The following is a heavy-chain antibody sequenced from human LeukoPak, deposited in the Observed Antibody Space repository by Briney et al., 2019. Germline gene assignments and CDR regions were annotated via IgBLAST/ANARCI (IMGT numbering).Heavy chain of an antibody. Sequence: SETLSLTCTVSGGSISSYYWNWVRQPPGKGLEWIGYIHYTRVTNYNPSLKSRVTISVDTSKNQFSLKLSSMTAADTAVYSCASGHGDYAGYLDYWGQGTLVTVSS. CDR1: GGSISSYY. CDR3: ASGHGDYAGYLDY. J-gene: IGHJ4*02. CDR2: IHYTRVT. V-gene: IGHV4-59*01. D-gene: IGHD4-17*01.